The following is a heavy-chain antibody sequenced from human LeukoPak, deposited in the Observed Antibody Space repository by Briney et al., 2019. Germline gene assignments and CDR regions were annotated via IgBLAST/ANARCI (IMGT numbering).Heavy chain of an antibody. CDR2: ISGSGGST. Sequence: PGGSLRLFCAASGFTFSSYAMSWVRQAPGKGLEWVSAISGSGGSTYYADSVKGRFTISRDNSKNTLYLQMNSLRAEDTAVYYCAKTIGPTGTSLFDYWGQGTLVTVSS. J-gene: IGHJ4*02. CDR1: GFTFSSYA. CDR3: AKTIGPTGTSLFDY. V-gene: IGHV3-23*01. D-gene: IGHD1-1*01.